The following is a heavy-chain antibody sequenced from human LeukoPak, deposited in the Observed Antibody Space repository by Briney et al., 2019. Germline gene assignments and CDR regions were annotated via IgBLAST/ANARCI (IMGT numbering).Heavy chain of an antibody. CDR2: TYYRSKWYN. V-gene: IGHV6-1*01. Sequence: SQTLSLTCAISGDSVSTNSAAWNWIRQSPSRGLEWLGRTYYRSKWYNDFAVSVKSRITISPDTSKNQFSLQLNSVTPEDTAVYYCARDQGLGRYAFDIWGQGTMVTASS. J-gene: IGHJ3*02. CDR3: ARDQGLGRYAFDI. D-gene: IGHD7-27*01. CDR1: GDSVSTNSAA.